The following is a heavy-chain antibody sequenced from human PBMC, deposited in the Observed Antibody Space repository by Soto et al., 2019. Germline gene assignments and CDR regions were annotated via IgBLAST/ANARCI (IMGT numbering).Heavy chain of an antibody. CDR3: ARGGSYFDY. CDR2: ITGSGNTI. CDR1: GFTFSSYE. V-gene: IGHV3-48*03. D-gene: IGHD1-26*01. J-gene: IGHJ4*02. Sequence: EVQLVESGGGLVQPGGSLRLSCAASGFTFSSYEMNWVRQAPGKGLEWVSYITGSGNTIYYADSVKGRFTISRDNAKNSMYLQMNSLRAEATAVYYCARGGSYFDYWGQGTLVTVSS.